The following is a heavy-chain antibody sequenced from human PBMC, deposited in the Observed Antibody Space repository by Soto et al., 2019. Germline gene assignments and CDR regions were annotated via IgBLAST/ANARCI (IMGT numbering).Heavy chain of an antibody. CDR3: TRHVPAAGYYYGMDV. CDR2: IIPIFGPA. J-gene: IGHJ6*02. D-gene: IGHD2-2*01. CDR1: GGTFSSYA. V-gene: IGHV1-69*12. Sequence: QVQLVQSGAEVKKPGSSVKVSCKASGGTFSSYAISWVRQAPGQGLEWMGGIIPIFGPANYAQKFQGSVTITADESTSSAYMELSSLRSEDTAVYYCTRHVPAAGYYYGMDVWGQGTTVTVSS.